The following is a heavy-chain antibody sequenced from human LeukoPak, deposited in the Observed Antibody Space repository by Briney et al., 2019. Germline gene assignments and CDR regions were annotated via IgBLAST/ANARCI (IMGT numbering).Heavy chain of an antibody. D-gene: IGHD3-3*01. Sequence: GGSLRLSCAASGFTFSGYTMNWVRQAPGKGPEWVSSISGSGITTNYADSVKGRFTISREYSNNTLYLQMSSLRAEDTAIYYCAKETALVGGHAAIFDHWGQGPWSPSPQ. CDR2: ISGSGITT. CDR3: AKETALVGGHAAIFDH. CDR1: GFTFSGYT. J-gene: IGHJ4*02. V-gene: IGHV3-23*01.